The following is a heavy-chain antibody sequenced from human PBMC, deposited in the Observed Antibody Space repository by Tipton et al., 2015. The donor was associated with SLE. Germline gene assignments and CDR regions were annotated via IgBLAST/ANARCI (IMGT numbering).Heavy chain of an antibody. D-gene: IGHD7-27*01. CDR2: IGWNDNTI. Sequence: QLVQSGGGLIQPGGSLRLSCAASGFPFGNYDMVWVRQAPGKGLEWVSGIGWNDNTIGYADSVKGRFTISRDNAKNSLYLQMNSLRAEDTALYYCAKGDWGPWGQGTLVTVSS. V-gene: IGHV3-9*01. CDR3: AKGDWGP. CDR1: GFPFGNYD. J-gene: IGHJ5*02.